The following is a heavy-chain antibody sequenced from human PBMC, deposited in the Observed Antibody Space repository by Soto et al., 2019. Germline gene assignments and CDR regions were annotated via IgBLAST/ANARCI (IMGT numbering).Heavy chain of an antibody. CDR2: ISHDGSQK. Sequence: SLRLSCSVSSFTFSTYGMHWVLHSPCKGLEWVSVISHDGSQKYYVDSVKGRFTISRDTSKNALYLQMNSLRAEDTAIYYCSRGNSGSPYGASEYWGQGTQVTVSS. J-gene: IGHJ4*02. V-gene: IGHV3-30*03. CDR3: SRGNSGSPYGASEY. CDR1: SFTFSTYG. D-gene: IGHD1-26*01.